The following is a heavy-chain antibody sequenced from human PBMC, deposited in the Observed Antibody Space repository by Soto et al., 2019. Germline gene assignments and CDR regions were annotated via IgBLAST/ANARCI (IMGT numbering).Heavy chain of an antibody. Sequence: PSETLSLTCAVSGGSISSYYLSWIRQPPGKGLEWIGSIYYSGSTYYNPSLESRVTISVDKSKNQFSLKLMSLSAADTAVYYCGRLEGLATISYYFDYWGQGALVTVSS. CDR1: GGSISSYY. CDR3: GRLEGLATISYYFDY. CDR2: IYYSGST. J-gene: IGHJ4*02. V-gene: IGHV4-59*08. D-gene: IGHD3-9*01.